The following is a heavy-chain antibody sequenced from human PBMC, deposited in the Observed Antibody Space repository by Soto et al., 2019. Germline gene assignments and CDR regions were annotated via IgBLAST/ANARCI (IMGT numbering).Heavy chain of an antibody. D-gene: IGHD3-22*01. CDR1: GFSFSSYA. CDR3: ASNFVPDPDSSGFDY. Sequence: QVQLVESGGGVVQPGRSLRLSCAASGFSFSSYAMHWVRQAPGKGLEWVAVISYDGSNKYYADSVKGRFTISRDNSKNTLYLQMNSLRAEDTAVYHCASNFVPDPDSSGFDYWGQGTLVTVSS. V-gene: IGHV3-30-3*01. CDR2: ISYDGSNK. J-gene: IGHJ4*02.